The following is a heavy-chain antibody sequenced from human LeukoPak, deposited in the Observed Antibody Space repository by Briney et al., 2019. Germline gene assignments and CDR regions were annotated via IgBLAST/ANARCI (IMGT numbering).Heavy chain of an antibody. Sequence: PSETLSLTRTVSGYSISTGYYWGWIRQPPGKGLEWIGSMYHSGSIYHNPSLKSRVTISLDTPKNQFSLKLSSVTAADTAVYYCARYSSVVKSFSFDSWGQGTLVTVSS. CDR2: MYHSGSI. V-gene: IGHV4-38-2*02. D-gene: IGHD6-19*01. CDR3: ARYSSVVKSFSFDS. J-gene: IGHJ5*01. CDR1: GYSISTGYY.